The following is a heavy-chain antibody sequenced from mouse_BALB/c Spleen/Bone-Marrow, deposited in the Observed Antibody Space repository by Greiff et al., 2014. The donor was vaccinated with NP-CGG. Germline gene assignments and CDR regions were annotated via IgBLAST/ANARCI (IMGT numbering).Heavy chain of an antibody. Sequence: EVQVVESGGGLVQPGGSRKLSCAASGFTFSSFGMHWVRQAPEKGLEWVAYIRSGSSTIFYADTVKGRFTVSRDNPKNTLFLQMTSLRSEDTAMYFCTRGGNWDDFDSWGQGTTLTVSS. J-gene: IGHJ2*01. D-gene: IGHD4-1*01. V-gene: IGHV5-17*02. CDR2: IRSGSSTI. CDR1: GFTFSSFG. CDR3: TRGGNWDDFDS.